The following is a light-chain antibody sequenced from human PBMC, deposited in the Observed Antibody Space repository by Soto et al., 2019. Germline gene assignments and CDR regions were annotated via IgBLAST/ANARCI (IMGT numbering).Light chain of an antibody. V-gene: IGLV2-14*01. J-gene: IGLJ2*01. Sequence: QSALTQPASVSGSPGQSITISCTGTSSDVGGYNYVCWYQQHPGKAPKLIIYAVTNRPSGVSNRFSGSKSDNTASLSISALQAEDEADYYCSSYTSSGTVVFGGGTKVTVL. CDR3: SSYTSSGTVV. CDR1: SSDVGGYNY. CDR2: AVT.